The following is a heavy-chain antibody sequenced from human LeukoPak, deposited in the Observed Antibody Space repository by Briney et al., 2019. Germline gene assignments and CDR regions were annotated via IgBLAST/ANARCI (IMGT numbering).Heavy chain of an antibody. CDR2: IYYSGST. J-gene: IGHJ2*01. Sequence: SETLSLICTVSGGSISGYYWSWIRQPPGKGLEWIGYIYYSGSTNYDPSLRSRVSISVDTSENQFSLKLTSVTAADTAVYFCARQASWLPYFDLWGRGALVTVSS. CDR3: ARQASWLPYFDL. V-gene: IGHV4-59*08. CDR1: GGSISGYY. D-gene: IGHD6-13*01.